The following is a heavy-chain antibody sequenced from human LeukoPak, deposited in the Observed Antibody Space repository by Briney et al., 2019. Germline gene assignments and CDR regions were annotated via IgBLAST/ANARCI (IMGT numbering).Heavy chain of an antibody. CDR1: GFTFSSYS. D-gene: IGHD1-26*01. Sequence: GGSLRLSCAASGFTFSSYSMNWVRQAPGKGLQCVSFISSSSSTIYYADSVKGRFTISRDNAKNSLYLQMNILRAEDTAVYYCARDRGGSYSAIDYWGQGTLVTVSS. CDR3: ARDRGGSYSAIDY. V-gene: IGHV3-48*04. J-gene: IGHJ4*02. CDR2: ISSSSSTI.